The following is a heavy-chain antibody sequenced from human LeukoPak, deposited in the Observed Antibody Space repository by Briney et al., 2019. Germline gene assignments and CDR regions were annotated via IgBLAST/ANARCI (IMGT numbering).Heavy chain of an antibody. CDR1: GYTFTDYY. CDR3: ARVHFYDSSGYSLINP. V-gene: IGHV1-2*02. D-gene: IGHD3-22*01. J-gene: IGHJ4*02. CDR2: INPNSGGT. Sequence: ASVKLSCKASGYTFTDYYMHWVRQAPGQGLEWMGWINPNSGGTNYAQKFQGRVTMTRDTSISTAYMELSRLKSDDTAVYYCARVHFYDSSGYSLINPWGQGTLVTVSS.